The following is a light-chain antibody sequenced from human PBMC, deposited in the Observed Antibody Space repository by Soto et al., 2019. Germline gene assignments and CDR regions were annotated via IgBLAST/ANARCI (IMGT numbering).Light chain of an antibody. J-gene: IGKJ1*01. V-gene: IGKV1-5*01. CDR1: QELRG. Sequence: SASVGDRITITCRASQELRGFPWYQQKPGKAPKLLIYDASRLQSGVPSRFSGSGSGTEFTLIISSLQPDDFATYYCQQYNTYWTCGQGTKGDIK. CDR2: DAS. CDR3: QQYNTYWT.